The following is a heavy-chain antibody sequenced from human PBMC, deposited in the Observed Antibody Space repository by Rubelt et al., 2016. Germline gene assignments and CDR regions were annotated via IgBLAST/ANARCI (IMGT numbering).Heavy chain of an antibody. Sequence: QVQLQQWGAGLLKPSETLSLTCAVYGGSFSGYWTWIRQPPGKGLEWIGEINHSGSTNYNPSLKSRVTISVDTSKNQFSLKLSSVTAADTAVYYCARGIVGATRSSYYGMDVWGQGTTVTVSS. CDR2: INHSGST. V-gene: IGHV4-34*02. CDR1: GGSFSGY. D-gene: IGHD1-26*01. CDR3: ARGIVGATRSSYYGMDV. J-gene: IGHJ6*02.